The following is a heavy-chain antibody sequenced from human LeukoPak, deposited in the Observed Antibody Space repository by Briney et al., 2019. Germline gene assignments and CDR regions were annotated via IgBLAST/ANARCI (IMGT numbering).Heavy chain of an antibody. CDR1: GFTFSSYW. J-gene: IGHJ4*02. CDR3: AKDLHWILFDD. Sequence: GGSLRLSCAASGFTFSSYWMSWVRQAPGKGLEWVANIKQDGSEKYYVDSVKGRFTISRDNSKNTLYLQMNSLRDEDTAVYYCAKDLHWILFDDWGQGTLVTVSS. V-gene: IGHV3-7*03. CDR2: IKQDGSEK. D-gene: IGHD2-2*03.